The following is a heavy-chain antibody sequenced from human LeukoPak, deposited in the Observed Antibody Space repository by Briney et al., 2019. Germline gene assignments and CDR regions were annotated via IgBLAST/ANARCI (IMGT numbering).Heavy chain of an antibody. CDR1: GGSFSGYY. CDR2: INHSGST. Sequence: NPSETLSLTCAVYGGSFSGYYWSWIRQPPGKGLEWIGEINHSGSTNYNPSLKSRVTISVDTSKNQFSLRLSSVTAADTAVCYCARQEWFGDSLLSDYWGQGTLVTVSS. J-gene: IGHJ4*02. D-gene: IGHD3-10*01. CDR3: ARQEWFGDSLLSDY. V-gene: IGHV4-34*01.